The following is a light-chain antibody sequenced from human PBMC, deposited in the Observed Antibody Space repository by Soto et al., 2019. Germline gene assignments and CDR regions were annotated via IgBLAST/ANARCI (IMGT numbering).Light chain of an antibody. CDR3: QQGSTPPIT. Sequence: IQGTRSTSTLSAAVVERVSVAFRASQNIGSFLNWYQQKPGEAPRLLVYSAFRIQSGVPSRDNASGSGPAFTLSISSLQPEDLSTYFCQQGSTPPITVSLGTRLEI. V-gene: IGKV1-39*01. CDR1: QNIGSF. J-gene: IGKJ5*01. CDR2: SAF.